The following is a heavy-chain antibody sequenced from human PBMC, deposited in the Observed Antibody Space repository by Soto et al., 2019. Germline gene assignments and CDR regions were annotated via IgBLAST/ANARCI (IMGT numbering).Heavy chain of an antibody. CDR1: GVSISSVDYY. D-gene: IGHD3-3*01. CDR2: IDYSGTT. J-gene: IGHJ5*02. V-gene: IGHV4-30-4*01. CDR3: ASFGVASMNWFDP. Sequence: SETLSLTCTVSGVSISSVDYYWTWIRQSPGKGLEWIGCIDYSGTTYYNPSLKSRVTISEDTSKNQFSLKLTSVAAADTAMYNCASFGVASMNWFDPWGQGTLVTVS.